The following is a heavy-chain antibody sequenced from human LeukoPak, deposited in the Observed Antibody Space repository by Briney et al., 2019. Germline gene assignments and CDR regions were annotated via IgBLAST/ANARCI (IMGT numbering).Heavy chain of an antibody. CDR2: INPSGGST. V-gene: IGHV1-46*01. Sequence: ASVKVSCKPSGYTFTNYGVTWVRQSPGQGLEWMGLINPSGGSTNYAQKFQGRVTMTRDTSTSTVYMELSSLRSEDTAVYYCARGPSITMVRGGQWHYYMDVWGKGTTVTISS. J-gene: IGHJ6*03. CDR3: ARGPSITMVRGGQWHYYMDV. D-gene: IGHD3-10*01. CDR1: GYTFTNYG.